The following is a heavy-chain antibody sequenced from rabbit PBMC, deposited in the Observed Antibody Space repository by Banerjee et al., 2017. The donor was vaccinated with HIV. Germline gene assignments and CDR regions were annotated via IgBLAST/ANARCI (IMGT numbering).Heavy chain of an antibody. CDR1: GFDFSSYY. CDR3: MRGGSGL. D-gene: IGHD3-1*01. J-gene: IGHJ6*01. CDR2: IYAGKGIT. V-gene: IGHV1S7*01. Sequence: QLKETGGGLVQPGGSLTLSCKASGFDFSSYYMSWVRQAPGKGLEWIGYIYAGKGITDYASWVNGRFTISSHNAQNTLYLQLNSLTVADTATYFCMRGGSGLWGPGTLVTVS.